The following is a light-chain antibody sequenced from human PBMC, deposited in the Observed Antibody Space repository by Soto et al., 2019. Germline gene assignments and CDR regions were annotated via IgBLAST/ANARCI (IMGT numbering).Light chain of an antibody. J-gene: IGLJ1*01. CDR1: SSDVGGYNY. CDR2: DVS. Sequence: QSALTQPASVSGSPGQSITISCTGTSSDVGGYNYVSWYQQHPGKAPKLMIYDVSNRPSGVSNRCFGSKSGNTASLTISGLQAEDEADYYCSSYTSSSTLLDVCGTGTKLTVL. V-gene: IGLV2-14*01. CDR3: SSYTSSSTLLDV.